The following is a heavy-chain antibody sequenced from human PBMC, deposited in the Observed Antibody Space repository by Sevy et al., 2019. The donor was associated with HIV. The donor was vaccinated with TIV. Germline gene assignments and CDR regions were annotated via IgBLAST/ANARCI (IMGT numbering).Heavy chain of an antibody. Sequence: SETLSLTCTVSGGSISSYYWSWIRQPPGKGLEWIGYIYYSGSTNYNPSLKSRVTISVDTSKNQFSLKLSSVTAADTAAYYCAREDDGGNSGAFDIWGQGTMVTVSS. CDR2: IYYSGST. CDR3: AREDDGGNSGAFDI. V-gene: IGHV4-59*01. D-gene: IGHD2-21*02. J-gene: IGHJ3*02. CDR1: GGSISSYY.